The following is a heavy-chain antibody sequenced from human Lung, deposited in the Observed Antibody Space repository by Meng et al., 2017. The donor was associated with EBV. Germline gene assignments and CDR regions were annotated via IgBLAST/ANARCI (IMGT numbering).Heavy chain of an antibody. V-gene: IGHV4-30-4*01. Sequence: LQESGPGLVKPSQTLSLTCTVSGGSISSGDYYWSWIRQPPGKGLEWIGYISYSGSTYYNPSLKSRVTISVDTSKNQFSLKLSSVTAADTAVYYCARTHFYDSSNYGFDYWGQGTLVRLL. CDR2: ISYSGST. J-gene: IGHJ4*02. CDR3: ARTHFYDSSNYGFDY. D-gene: IGHD3-22*01. CDR1: GGSISSGDYY.